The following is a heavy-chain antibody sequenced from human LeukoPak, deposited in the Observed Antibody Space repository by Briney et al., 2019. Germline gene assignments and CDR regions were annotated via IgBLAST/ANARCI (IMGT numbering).Heavy chain of an antibody. Sequence: SETLSLTCTVSGYSISSGYYWSWIRQPAGKGLEWIGRMYASGNTNYNPSLKSRVTISLDTSKNQISLKLRSVTAADTAVYYCARAGGWTGFDYWGQGTLVAVSS. V-gene: IGHV4-61*02. CDR3: ARAGGWTGFDY. CDR1: GYSISSGYY. CDR2: MYASGNT. D-gene: IGHD6-19*01. J-gene: IGHJ4*02.